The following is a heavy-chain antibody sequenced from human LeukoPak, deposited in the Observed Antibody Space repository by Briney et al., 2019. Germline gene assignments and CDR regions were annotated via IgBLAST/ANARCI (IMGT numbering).Heavy chain of an antibody. V-gene: IGHV4-4*07. CDR2: IYTSGST. Sequence: SETLSLTCTVSGGSISSYYWSWIRQPAGKGLEWIGRIYTSGSTNYNPSLKSRVTMSVDTSKNQFSLKLSSVTAADTAVYYCAREGMYYYDSSGYYSWDYYYYYYMDVWGKGTRSPSP. CDR1: GGSISSYY. J-gene: IGHJ6*03. CDR3: AREGMYYYDSSGYYSWDYYYYYYMDV. D-gene: IGHD3-22*01.